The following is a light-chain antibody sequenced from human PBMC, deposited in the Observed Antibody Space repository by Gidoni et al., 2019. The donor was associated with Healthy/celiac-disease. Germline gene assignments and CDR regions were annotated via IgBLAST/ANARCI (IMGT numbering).Light chain of an antibody. J-gene: IGLJ3*02. CDR2: EVS. CDR1: SSDVGGYNY. V-gene: IGLV2-14*01. Sequence: QSALTQPASVSGSLGQSITISCTATSSDVGGYNYVSWYQQHPGKAPKLMRYEVSNRPSGVANRFSGSKSGNTASLTISGLQAEDEADYYCSSYTSSSTWVFGGGTKLTVL. CDR3: SSYTSSSTWV.